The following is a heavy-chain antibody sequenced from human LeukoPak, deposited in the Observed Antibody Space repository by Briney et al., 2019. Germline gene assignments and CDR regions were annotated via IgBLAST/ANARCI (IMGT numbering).Heavy chain of an antibody. CDR3: ARRYDGFDY. CDR1: GFTFSSYA. V-gene: IGHV3-30-3*01. J-gene: IGHJ4*02. D-gene: IGHD3-3*01. CDR2: ISYDGSNK. Sequence: GGSLRLSCAASGFTFSSYAVHWVRQAPGRGLEWVADISYDGSNKYYADSVKGRFSISRDNFKNTLYLQMNSLRAEDTAVYYCARRYDGFDYWGQGTLVTVSS.